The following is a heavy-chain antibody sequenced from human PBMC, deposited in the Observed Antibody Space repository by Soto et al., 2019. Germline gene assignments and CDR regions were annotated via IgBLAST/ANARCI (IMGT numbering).Heavy chain of an antibody. D-gene: IGHD6-13*01. CDR1: GYTFTSYA. J-gene: IGHJ4*02. CDR3: ARDLAAADPFDY. V-gene: IGHV1-3*01. CDR2: INAGKGNT. Sequence: QVQLVQSGAEVKKPGASVKVSCKASGYTFTSYAMHWVRQAPGQRLEWMGWINAGKGNTKYSQKFQGRVTITRDTSASTAYMELSSLRSEDTAVYYCARDLAAADPFDYWGQGTLVTVSS.